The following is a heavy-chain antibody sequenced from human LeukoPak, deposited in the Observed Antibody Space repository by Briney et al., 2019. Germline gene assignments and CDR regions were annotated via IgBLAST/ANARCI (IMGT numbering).Heavy chain of an antibody. CDR3: ARVNSSSWYYYYYGMDV. J-gene: IGHJ6*02. CDR2: ISGSGGST. Sequence: PGGSLRLSCAASGFTFSSYAMSWVRQAPGKGLEWVSAISGSGGSTYYADSVRGRFTISRDNAKNTLYLQMNSLRAEDTAVYYCARVNSSSWYYYYYGMDVWGQGTTVTVSS. V-gene: IGHV3-23*01. D-gene: IGHD6-13*01. CDR1: GFTFSSYA.